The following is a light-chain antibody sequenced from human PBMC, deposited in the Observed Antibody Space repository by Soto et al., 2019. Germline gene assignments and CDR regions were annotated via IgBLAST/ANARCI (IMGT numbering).Light chain of an antibody. V-gene: IGLV1-36*01. CDR3: AAWDDSLYGYV. CDR1: SSNIGNNA. Sequence: QSVLTQPPSVSEAPRQRVTISCSGSSSNIGNNAVNWYQQVPGKAPKLLIYYDDLLPSGVSDRFSGSKSGTSASLAISGLLSEDEADYYCAAWDDSLYGYVFGTGTKVPVL. J-gene: IGLJ1*01. CDR2: YDD.